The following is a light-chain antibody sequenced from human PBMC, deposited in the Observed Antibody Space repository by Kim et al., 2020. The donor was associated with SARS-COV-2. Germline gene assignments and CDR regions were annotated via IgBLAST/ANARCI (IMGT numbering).Light chain of an antibody. J-gene: IGLJ2*01. CDR1: SGDVGRSDD. CDR3: ASSGTGHTVI. V-gene: IGLV2-14*03. Sequence: HSIAMSCTGTSGDVGRSDDVAWYQQCPGKAPKVVIYAITNRPSGVSSRFSGSKSDNTASLTISWLQCKEEADYYCASSGTGHTVIFGGGTQLTVL. CDR2: AIT.